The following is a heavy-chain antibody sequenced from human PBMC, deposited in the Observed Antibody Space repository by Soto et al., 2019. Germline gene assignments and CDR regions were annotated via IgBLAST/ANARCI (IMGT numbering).Heavy chain of an antibody. V-gene: IGHV1-69*15. Sequence: QVQLVQSGAEVKKPGSSVKVSCKASGGTFSNYAITWVRQAPGQGLEWVGRIIPIFGTTNVAQKFQGRVTITADESTTTADMDLRGLRSDDTAVYYCAKDGGADGYFGNWLDPWGQGTLVTVSS. D-gene: IGHD5-12*01. CDR3: AKDGGADGYFGNWLDP. J-gene: IGHJ5*02. CDR2: IIPIFGTT. CDR1: GGTFSNYA.